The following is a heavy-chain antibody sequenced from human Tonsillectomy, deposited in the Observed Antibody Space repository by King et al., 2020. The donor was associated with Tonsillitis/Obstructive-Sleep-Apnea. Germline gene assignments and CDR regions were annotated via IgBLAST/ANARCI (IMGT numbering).Heavy chain of an antibody. J-gene: IGHJ4*02. CDR1: GYTFTSYY. Sequence: VQLVESGAEVKKPGASVKVSCKASGYTFTSYYMHWVRQSPGQGLEWMGIINPSGGSTSYAQKFQGRVTMTRDTSTSTVYMELSSLRSEDTAVYYCAREDTAMVTGDYWGQGTLVTVSS. V-gene: IGHV1-46*01. D-gene: IGHD5-18*01. CDR2: INPSGGST. CDR3: AREDTAMVTGDY.